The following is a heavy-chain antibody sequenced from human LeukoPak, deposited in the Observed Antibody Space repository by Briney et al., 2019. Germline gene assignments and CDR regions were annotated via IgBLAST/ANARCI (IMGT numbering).Heavy chain of an antibody. J-gene: IGHJ3*02. V-gene: IGHV4-59*12. D-gene: IGHD3-10*01. Sequence: PSETLSLTCTVSDGSISNYYWSWIRQPPGKGLEWIGYLYYSGNTNYNPSLKSRVTISVDTSKNQFSLKLSSVTAADTAVYYCARDSRGDIWFGELPDAFDIWGQGTMVTVSS. CDR3: ARDSRGDIWFGELPDAFDI. CDR1: DGSISNYY. CDR2: LYYSGNT.